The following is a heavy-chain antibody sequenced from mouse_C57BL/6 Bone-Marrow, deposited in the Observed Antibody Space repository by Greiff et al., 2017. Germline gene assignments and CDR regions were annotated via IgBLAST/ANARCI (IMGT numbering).Heavy chain of an antibody. CDR3: ARSGGHSVVAKGAMDY. CDR1: GYTFTSYT. J-gene: IGHJ4*01. CDR2: INPSSGYT. V-gene: IGHV1-4*01. D-gene: IGHD1-1*01. Sequence: QVQLQQSGAELARPGASVKMSCKASGYTFTSYTMHWVKQRPGQGLEWIGYINPSSGYTKYNQKFKDKATLTADKSSSTAYMQLSSLTSEDSAVYYCARSGGHSVVAKGAMDYWGQGTSVTVSS.